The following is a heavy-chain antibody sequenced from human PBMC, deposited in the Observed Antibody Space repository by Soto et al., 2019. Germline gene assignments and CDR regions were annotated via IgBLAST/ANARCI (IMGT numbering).Heavy chain of an antibody. V-gene: IGHV4-59*01. Sequence: SETLSLTCTVSNGSLSSNYWSWIRQSPGKGLEWIGNIYYSGSTNYNPSLKSRVTMSVDTSKNQFTLKLSSVTAADTGVYFCARYSMVRVDFFHYCGQGTPVTVST. D-gene: IGHD3-10*01. CDR3: ARYSMVRVDFFHY. J-gene: IGHJ4*02. CDR1: NGSLSSNY. CDR2: IYYSGST.